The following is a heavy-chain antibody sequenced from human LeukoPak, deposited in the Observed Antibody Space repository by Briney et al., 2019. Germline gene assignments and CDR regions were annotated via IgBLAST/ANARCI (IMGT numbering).Heavy chain of an antibody. CDR3: ARDRYCSGGSCRYYYYYMDV. CDR2: IKQDGSEK. CDR1: GFTFSSYW. D-gene: IGHD2-15*01. V-gene: IGHV3-7*01. Sequence: GGSLRLSCAASGFTFSSYWMSWVRQAPGKGLEWVANIKQDGSEKYYVDSVKGRFTISRDNAKNSLYLQMNSLRAEDTAVYYCARDRYCSGGSCRYYYYYMDVWGKGTTVTVSS. J-gene: IGHJ6*03.